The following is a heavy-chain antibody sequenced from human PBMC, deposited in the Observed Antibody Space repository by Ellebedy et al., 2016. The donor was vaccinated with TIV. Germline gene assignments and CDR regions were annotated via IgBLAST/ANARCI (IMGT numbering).Heavy chain of an antibody. CDR1: GFTLSNYW. CDR2: IKQDGSDK. D-gene: IGHD5-18*01. V-gene: IGHV3-7*03. CDR3: ARGVTYSYGDYFDY. Sequence: PGGSLRLSCAASGFTLSNYWMSWVRQAPGKGLEWVANIKQDGSDKYYVDSVKGRFIISRDNAKNSLYLQMNSLRADDAAVYYCARGVTYSYGDYFDYWGQGTLVTVSS. J-gene: IGHJ4*02.